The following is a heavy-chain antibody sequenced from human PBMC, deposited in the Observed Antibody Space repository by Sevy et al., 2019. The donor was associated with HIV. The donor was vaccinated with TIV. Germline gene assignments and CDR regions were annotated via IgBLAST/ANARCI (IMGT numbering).Heavy chain of an antibody. CDR3: AREDSGSYGKLTFDI. D-gene: IGHD1-26*01. CDR1: GYTFTSYY. V-gene: IGHV1-46*01. CDR2: INPSGGST. J-gene: IGHJ3*02. Sequence: ASVKVSCKASGYTFTSYYMHWVRQAPGQGLEWMEIINPSGGSTSYAQKFQGRVTMTRDTSTSTVYMELSSLRSEDTAVYYCAREDSGSYGKLTFDIWGQGTMVTVSS.